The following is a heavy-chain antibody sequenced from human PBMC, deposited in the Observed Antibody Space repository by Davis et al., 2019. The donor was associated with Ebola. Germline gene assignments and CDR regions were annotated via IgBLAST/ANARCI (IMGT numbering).Heavy chain of an antibody. CDR3: ARDRDSSGWYWFDP. V-gene: IGHV4-34*01. CDR1: GGSFSGYY. Sequence: MPSETLSLTCAVYGGSFSGYYWSCIRQPPGKGLEWIGEINHSGSTNYNPSLKSRVTISVERSKNQFSLKLSSVTAADTAVYYCARDRDSSGWYWFDPWGQGTLVTVSS. CDR2: INHSGST. D-gene: IGHD6-19*01. J-gene: IGHJ5*02.